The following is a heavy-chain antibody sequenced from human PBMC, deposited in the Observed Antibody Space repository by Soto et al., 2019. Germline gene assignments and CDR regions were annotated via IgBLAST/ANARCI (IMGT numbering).Heavy chain of an antibody. J-gene: IGHJ4*02. Sequence: GSLSLSCAASGFTFSSYAMSWVLHVPGKGLEWVSAISGSGGSTYYGDSVKGRFTISRDNAKNSLYLEMNSLRAEDTAVYYCARESEDLTSNFDYWGQGTLVTAPQ. CDR1: GFTFSSYA. CDR3: ARESEDLTSNFDY. CDR2: ISGSGGST. V-gene: IGHV3-23*01.